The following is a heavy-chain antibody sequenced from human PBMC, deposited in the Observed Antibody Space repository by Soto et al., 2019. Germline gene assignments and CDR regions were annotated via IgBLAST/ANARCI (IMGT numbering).Heavy chain of an antibody. J-gene: IGHJ6*02. V-gene: IGHV3-23*01. Sequence: GGSLRLSCAASGFTFSTYGMDWVRHAPGKGLEWVSAISSSGTATYYADSVKGRFTISRDNSKTTLYLQMNSLRAEDTAVYYCARANTMVRARRYYGMDVWGQGTTVTVSS. D-gene: IGHD3-10*01. CDR3: ARANTMVRARRYYGMDV. CDR2: ISSSGTAT. CDR1: GFTFSTYG.